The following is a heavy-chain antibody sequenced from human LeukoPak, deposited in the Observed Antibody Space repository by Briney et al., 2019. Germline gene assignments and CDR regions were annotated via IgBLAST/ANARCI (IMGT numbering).Heavy chain of an antibody. V-gene: IGHV3-21*01. Sequence: GGSLRLSCAASGFTFSSYTMNWVRQAPGKGLEWVAAISSSSRDIFYADSVKGRFSISRDNTQNSLSPQMSSLKAEDTAVYYCARDRDWNSGFDYWGQGTLVTVSS. CDR3: ARDRDWNSGFDY. J-gene: IGHJ4*02. D-gene: IGHD1-7*01. CDR2: ISSSSRDI. CDR1: GFTFSSYT.